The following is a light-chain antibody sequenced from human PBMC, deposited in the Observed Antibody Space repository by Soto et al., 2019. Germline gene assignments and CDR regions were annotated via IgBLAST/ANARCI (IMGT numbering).Light chain of an antibody. CDR1: SSDVGSYNL. J-gene: IGLJ3*02. V-gene: IGLV2-23*01. Sequence: QSALTQPASVSGSPGQSITISCTGTSSDVGSYNLVSWYQQHPDKAPRLMIYEDSQRPSGVSNRFSGSKSANTASLTISALQAEDDADYYCCSYAGSSTWVFGGGTKLTVL. CDR3: CSYAGSSTWV. CDR2: EDS.